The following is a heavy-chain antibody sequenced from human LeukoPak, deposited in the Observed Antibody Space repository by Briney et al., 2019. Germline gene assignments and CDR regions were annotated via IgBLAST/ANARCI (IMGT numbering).Heavy chain of an antibody. CDR2: IDPNSGGT. D-gene: IGHD4-11*01. CDR3: ARTPDYSVTT. J-gene: IGHJ5*02. Sequence: ASVKVSFTVSGYTFTAYYMHWVRQAPGQGLEWMGRIDPNSGGTIYVHKFQGRVAMTRDTSISTAYMELSRLTSDDTAVYYCARTPDYSVTTWGQGTLVTVSS. V-gene: IGHV1-2*02. CDR1: GYTFTAYY.